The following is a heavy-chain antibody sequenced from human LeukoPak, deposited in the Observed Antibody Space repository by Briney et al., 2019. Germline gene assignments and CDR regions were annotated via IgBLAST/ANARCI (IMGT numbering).Heavy chain of an antibody. J-gene: IGHJ4*02. D-gene: IGHD4-17*01. Sequence: PGGSLRLSCAASGFTLGDYYMSWIRQTPGKGLEWISNIGRSGSPIYYADSVKGRFTISRDNAKNSLYLQMNSLRAEDTALYYCAKDIHGDTLDYWGQGTLVTVSS. CDR3: AKDIHGDTLDY. CDR2: IGRSGSPI. CDR1: GFTLGDYY. V-gene: IGHV3-11*01.